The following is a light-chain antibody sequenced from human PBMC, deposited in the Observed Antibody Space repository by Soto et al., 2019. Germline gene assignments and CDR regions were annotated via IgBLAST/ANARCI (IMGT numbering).Light chain of an antibody. J-gene: IGKJ1*01. CDR2: AAS. CDR3: QQTYSTPRGA. CDR1: ESIRNN. V-gene: IGKV1-39*01. Sequence: DIQMTQSPSSLSASVGDRVTITCRASESIRNNLNWYQQKPGKAPKLLIYAASTLQSGVPSRFSGGGSGTEFTLTIGSLQPEDFTTYYCQQTYSTPRGAFGQGTTVEFK.